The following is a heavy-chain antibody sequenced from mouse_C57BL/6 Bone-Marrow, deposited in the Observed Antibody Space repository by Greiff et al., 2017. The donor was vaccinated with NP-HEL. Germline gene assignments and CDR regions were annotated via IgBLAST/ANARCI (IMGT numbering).Heavy chain of an antibody. V-gene: IGHV1-42*01. CDR2: INPSTGGT. Sequence: VQLQQSGPELVKPGASVKISCKASGYSFTGYYMNWVKQSPEKSLEWIGEINPSTGGTTYNQKFKAKATLTVDKSSSTAYMQLKSLTSEDSAVYYCARLGTMIRRGYFDYWGQGTTLTVSS. CDR3: ARLGTMIRRGYFDY. J-gene: IGHJ2*01. D-gene: IGHD2-4*01. CDR1: GYSFTGYY.